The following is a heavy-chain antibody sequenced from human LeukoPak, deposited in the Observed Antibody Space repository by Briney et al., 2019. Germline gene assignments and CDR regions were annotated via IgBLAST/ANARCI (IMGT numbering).Heavy chain of an antibody. D-gene: IGHD2-8*02. CDR1: GGSISTYN. CDR2: ISSSSSTI. CDR3: ARDTGGRGWFDP. J-gene: IGHJ5*02. V-gene: IGHV3-48*01. Sequence: PSETLSLTCAVSGGSISTYNWWSWVRQPPGKGLEWVSYISSSSSTIYYADSVKGRFTISRDNAKNSLYLQMNSLRAEDTAVYYCARDTGGRGWFDPWGQGTLVTVSS.